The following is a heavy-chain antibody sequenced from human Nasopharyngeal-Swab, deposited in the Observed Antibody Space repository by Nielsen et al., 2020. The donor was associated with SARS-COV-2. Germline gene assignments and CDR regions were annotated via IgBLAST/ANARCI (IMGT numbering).Heavy chain of an antibody. CDR1: GFTFSSYA. Sequence: GGSLRLSCAASGFTFSSYAMHWVRQAPGKGLEWVAVISHDGSNKYYADSVKGRFTISRDNSKNTLYLQMNSLRAEDTAVYYCARPYSGSYYGAFDYWGQGTLVTVSS. V-gene: IGHV3-30*04. J-gene: IGHJ4*02. D-gene: IGHD1-26*01. CDR3: ARPYSGSYYGAFDY. CDR2: ISHDGSNK.